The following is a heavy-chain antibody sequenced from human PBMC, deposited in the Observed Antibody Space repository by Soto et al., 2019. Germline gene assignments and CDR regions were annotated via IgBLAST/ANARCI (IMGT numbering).Heavy chain of an antibody. CDR3: ARGHLLDYYYYYMDV. V-gene: IGHV4-59*01. Sequence: SETLSLTCTVSGGSISSYYWSWIRQPPGKGLEWIGYIYYSGSTNYNPSLKSRVTISVDTSKNQFSLKLSSVTAADTAVYYCARGHLLDYYYYYMDVWGKGTTVTV. J-gene: IGHJ6*03. CDR2: IYYSGST. CDR1: GGSISSYY.